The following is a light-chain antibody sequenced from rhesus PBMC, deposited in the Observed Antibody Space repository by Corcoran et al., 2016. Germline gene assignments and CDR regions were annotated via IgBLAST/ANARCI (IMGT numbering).Light chain of an antibody. Sequence: DIQMTQSPSSLSASVGDTVTITCRASQSIRNWLAWYQQEPGKAPKFLIYKASSLQSGVPSRVSGRGSRTDFTLTISSLQSEDFATYYSQKYSSSPLTFGGGTKVDLK. CDR2: KAS. CDR1: QSIRNW. CDR3: QKYSSSPLT. J-gene: IGKJ4*01. V-gene: IGKV1-22*01.